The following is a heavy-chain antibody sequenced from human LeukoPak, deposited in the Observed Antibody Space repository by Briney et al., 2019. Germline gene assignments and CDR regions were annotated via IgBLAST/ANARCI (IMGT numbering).Heavy chain of an antibody. CDR3: ATGAVTTMAFDY. D-gene: IGHD4-17*01. J-gene: IGHJ4*02. V-gene: IGHV3-48*03. Sequence: GGSLRLSCAASAFTFSSYEMNWVRQAPGKGLEWVSYISSSGSTIYYADSVKGRFTISRDNAKNSLYLQMNSLRAEDTAVYYCATGAVTTMAFDYWGQGTLVTVSS. CDR1: AFTFSSYE. CDR2: ISSSGSTI.